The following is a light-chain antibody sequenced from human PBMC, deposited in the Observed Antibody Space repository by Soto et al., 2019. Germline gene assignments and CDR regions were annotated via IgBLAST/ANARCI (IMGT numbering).Light chain of an antibody. CDR3: QQREHWPPIT. CDR2: DTS. V-gene: IGKV3-11*01. Sequence: EVVLTQSPARQAHSSGKKATLCCXXSQSVNRYLAWYQQKPGQAPRLLIYDTSNRATGIPARFSGSGSGTDFTLTISSLEPEDFAVYYCQQREHWPPITFGQGTRLEIK. CDR1: QSVNRY. J-gene: IGKJ5*01.